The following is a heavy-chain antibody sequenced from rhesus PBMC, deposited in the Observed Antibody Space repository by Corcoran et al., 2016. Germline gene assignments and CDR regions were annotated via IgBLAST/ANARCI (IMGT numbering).Heavy chain of an antibody. V-gene: IGHV4S7*01. J-gene: IGHJ4*01. CDR1: GGSLSGGYG. D-gene: IGHD3-9*01. CDR3: ARHDDDYGYYNT. Sequence: QVQLQESGPGLVKPSETLYLPCAVSGGSLSGGYGWSWVRQPPGKGLEWIGHIFGSIGSTYYNPSLKSRVTISRDTSKNQFSLKLSSVTAADTAVYYCARHDDDYGYYNTWGQGVLVTVSS. CDR2: IFGSIGST.